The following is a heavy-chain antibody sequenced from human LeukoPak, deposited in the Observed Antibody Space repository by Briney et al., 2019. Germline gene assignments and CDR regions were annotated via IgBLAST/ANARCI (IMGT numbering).Heavy chain of an antibody. CDR2: IIPIFGTA. D-gene: IGHD3-10*01. CDR1: GGTFSSYA. Sequence: SVKVSCKASGGTFSSYAISWVRQAPGQGLEWMGGIIPIFGTANYAQKFQGRVTITTDESTSTAYMELSSLRSEDTAVYYCAREITMVRGARAGFDYWGQGTLVTVSS. V-gene: IGHV1-69*05. J-gene: IGHJ4*02. CDR3: AREITMVRGARAGFDY.